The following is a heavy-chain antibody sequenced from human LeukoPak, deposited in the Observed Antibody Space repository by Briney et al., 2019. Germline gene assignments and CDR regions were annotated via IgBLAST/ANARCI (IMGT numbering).Heavy chain of an antibody. CDR2: IYYSGST. CDR3: ARAYCSSTSCYTSSTRYYYYMDV. D-gene: IGHD2-2*02. CDR1: GGSISSYY. V-gene: IGHV4-59*12. J-gene: IGHJ6*03. Sequence: SETLSLTCTVSGGSISSYYWSWIRQPPGKGLEWIGYIYYSGSTNYNPSLKSRVTISVDTSKNQFSLKLSSVTAADTAMYYCARAYCSSTSCYTSSTRYYYYMDVWGKGTTVTVSS.